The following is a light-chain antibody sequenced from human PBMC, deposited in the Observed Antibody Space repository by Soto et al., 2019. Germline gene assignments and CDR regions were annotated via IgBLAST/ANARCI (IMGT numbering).Light chain of an antibody. CDR3: ISYVGNDIWV. Sequence: QSALTQPPSASGSPGQSVTISCTGTSSDVGAYKYVSWYQQYPGKAPKLMIYEVTKRPSGVPDRFSGSKSGNTASLTVSGLQADDEADYYCISYVGNDIWVFGGGTKLTVL. CDR2: EVT. J-gene: IGLJ3*02. CDR1: SSDVGAYKY. V-gene: IGLV2-8*01.